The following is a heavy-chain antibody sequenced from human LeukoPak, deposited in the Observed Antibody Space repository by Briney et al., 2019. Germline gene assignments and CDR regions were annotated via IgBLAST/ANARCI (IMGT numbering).Heavy chain of an antibody. CDR1: GFTFNSNW. CDR2: INEDGSEN. CDR3: ARNYD. V-gene: IGHV3-7*04. D-gene: IGHD3-16*01. Sequence: GGSLRLSCAASGFTFNSNWMTWVRQAPGKGLEWVANINEDGSENFYVDSVKGRFTISRDNAKNSLFPQMNSLRAEDTAAYYCARNYDWGQGTLVTVSS. J-gene: IGHJ4*02.